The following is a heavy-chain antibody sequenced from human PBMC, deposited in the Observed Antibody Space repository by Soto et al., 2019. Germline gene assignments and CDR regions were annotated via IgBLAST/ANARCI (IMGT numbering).Heavy chain of an antibody. V-gene: IGHV3-30*18. J-gene: IGHJ6*02. D-gene: IGHD1-26*01. CDR3: AKTIVGATHYYHYGMDV. Sequence: QVQLVESGGGVVQPGRSLRLSCAASGFTFSSYGMHWVRQAPGKGLEWVAVISYDGSNKYHADSVKGRFTISRDNYKNTLYLQMNSLRAEDTAVYYCAKTIVGATHYYHYGMDVWGQGTTVTVSS. CDR1: GFTFSSYG. CDR2: ISYDGSNK.